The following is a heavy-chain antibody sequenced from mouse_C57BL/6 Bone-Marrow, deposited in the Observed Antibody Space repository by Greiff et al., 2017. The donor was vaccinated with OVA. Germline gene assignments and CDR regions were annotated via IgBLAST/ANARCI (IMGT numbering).Heavy chain of an antibody. V-gene: IGHV1-69*01. CDR1: GYTFTSYW. J-gene: IGHJ3*01. CDR3: ARRDYGSTPGFAY. Sequence: VQLQQPGAELVMPGASVKLSCKASGYTFTSYWMHWVKQRPGQGLEWIGEIDPSDSYTNYNQKFKGKSTLTVDKSSSTAYMQLSSLTSEDSAVYDCARRDYGSTPGFAYWGQGTLVTVSA. CDR2: IDPSDSYT. D-gene: IGHD1-1*01.